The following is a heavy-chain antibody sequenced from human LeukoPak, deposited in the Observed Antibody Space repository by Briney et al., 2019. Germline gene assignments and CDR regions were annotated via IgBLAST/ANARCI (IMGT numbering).Heavy chain of an antibody. CDR3: AKDFGVVTASYSMDV. CDR2: INSDGRST. Sequence: GGSLRLSCAASGFTFSSYWMDWVRQAPGKGLVWVSRINSDGRSTSYPDSVKGRFTISRDNAKNTLYLQMNSLRAEDTALYYRAKDFGVVTASYSMDVWGQGTTVTVSS. V-gene: IGHV3-74*01. D-gene: IGHD2-21*02. J-gene: IGHJ6*02. CDR1: GFTFSSYW.